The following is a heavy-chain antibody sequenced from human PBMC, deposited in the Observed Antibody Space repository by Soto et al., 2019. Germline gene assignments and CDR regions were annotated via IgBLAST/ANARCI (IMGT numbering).Heavy chain of an antibody. D-gene: IGHD2-2*01. CDR1: GDSISGGASF. J-gene: IGHJ5*02. Sequence: SETLSLTCTVSGDSISGGASFWSWIRQPPGKGLEWIANVSYSGSPYYNPSLKSRLTISVDPTKNQFSLQLKSMTAADTAVYYCAKLSCTSSTCYFPGWFDPWGQGTLVTV. CDR3: AKLSCTSSTCYFPGWFDP. V-gene: IGHV4-31*03. CDR2: VSYSGSP.